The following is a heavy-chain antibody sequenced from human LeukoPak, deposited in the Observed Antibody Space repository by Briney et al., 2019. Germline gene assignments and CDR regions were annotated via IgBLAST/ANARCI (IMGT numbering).Heavy chain of an antibody. CDR2: ISSSSSYI. CDR3: ARDVITMTSWAFDV. D-gene: IGHD3-3*01. Sequence: PGGSLRLSCAASGFTFSGYSMNWVRQAPGKGLEWVSSISSSSSYIYYADSVKGRFTISRDNAKNSLYLQMNSLRAEDTAVYYCARDVITMTSWAFDVWGQGTMVTVSS. CDR1: GFTFSGYS. V-gene: IGHV3-21*01. J-gene: IGHJ3*01.